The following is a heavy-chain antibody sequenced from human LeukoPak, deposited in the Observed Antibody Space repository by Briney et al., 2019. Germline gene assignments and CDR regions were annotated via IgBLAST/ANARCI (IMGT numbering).Heavy chain of an antibody. V-gene: IGHV3-43*01. CDR1: GFTFDDYT. J-gene: IGHJ4*02. CDR2: ISWDAGRT. D-gene: IGHD5-18*01. CDR3: AKADTTLDPFDH. Sequence: GGSLRLSCAASGFTFDDYTMHWVRQAPGKGLKWVSLISWDAGRTYYADSVKGRFTISRDNSKNSLYLQMNSLRTEDTALYYCAKADTTLDPFDHWGQGTLVTVSS.